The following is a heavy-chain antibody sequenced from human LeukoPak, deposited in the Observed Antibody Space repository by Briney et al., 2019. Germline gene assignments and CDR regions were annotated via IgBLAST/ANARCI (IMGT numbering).Heavy chain of an antibody. V-gene: IGHV4-61*02. CDR2: IYTSGST. Sequence: PSETLSLTCTVSGGSISSGSYYWSWIRQPAGKGLEWIGRIYTSGSTNYNPSLKSRVTMSVDTSKNQFSLKLSSVTAADTAVYYCARDWGRQWLGPLDAFDIWGQGTMVTVSS. D-gene: IGHD6-19*01. J-gene: IGHJ3*02. CDR1: GGSISSGSYY. CDR3: ARDWGRQWLGPLDAFDI.